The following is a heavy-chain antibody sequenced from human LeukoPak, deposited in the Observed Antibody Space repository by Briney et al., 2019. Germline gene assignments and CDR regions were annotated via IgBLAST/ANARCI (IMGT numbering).Heavy chain of an antibody. D-gene: IGHD1-26*01. CDR2: ISGSGGSI. CDR1: GFTFSSYA. V-gene: IGHV3-23*01. J-gene: IGHJ4*02. CDR3: ARSVPGGSYHGQGGDY. Sequence: QPGGSLRLSCAASGFTFSSYAMSWVRQAPGKGLEWVSAISGSGGSIYYADSVKGRFTISRDNSKNTLYLQMNSLRAEDTAVYYCARSVPGGSYHGQGGDYWGQGTLVAVSS.